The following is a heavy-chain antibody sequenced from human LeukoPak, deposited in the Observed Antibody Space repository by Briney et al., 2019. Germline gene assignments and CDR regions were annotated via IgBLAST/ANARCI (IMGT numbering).Heavy chain of an antibody. J-gene: IGHJ4*02. Sequence: SETLSLTCTVSGGSISSYYWSWIRQPPGKGLEWIGEINHSGSTNYNPSLKSRVTISVDTSKNQFSLKLSSVTAADTAVYYCARIDGNFDYWGQGTLVTVSS. CDR3: ARIDGNFDY. CDR1: GGSISSYY. CDR2: INHSGST. D-gene: IGHD2-21*01. V-gene: IGHV4-34*01.